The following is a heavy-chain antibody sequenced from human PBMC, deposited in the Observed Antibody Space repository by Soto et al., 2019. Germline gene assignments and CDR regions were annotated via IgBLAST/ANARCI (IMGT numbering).Heavy chain of an antibody. CDR3: ASPSEKVGASYFDY. V-gene: IGHV1-3*01. D-gene: IGHD1-26*01. Sequence: QVQLVQSGAEVKKPGASVKVSCKASGYTFTSYAMHWVRQSPGQRLEWMGWINAGNGNTKYSQKFQGRVTITRDTSASTAYMALSSLRSEDTAVYYWASPSEKVGASYFDYWGKGTLVTVSS. J-gene: IGHJ4*02. CDR1: GYTFTSYA. CDR2: INAGNGNT.